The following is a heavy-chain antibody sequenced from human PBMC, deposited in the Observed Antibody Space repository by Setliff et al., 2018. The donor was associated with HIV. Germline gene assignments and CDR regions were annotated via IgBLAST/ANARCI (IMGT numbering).Heavy chain of an antibody. CDR2: INPSGGST. CDR3: ASRFREWITMVRGVIFATPLYYYYGMDV. CDR1: GYTFTSYY. J-gene: IGHJ6*02. D-gene: IGHD3-10*01. Sequence: GASVKVSCKASGYTFTSYYMHWVRQAPGQGLEWMGIINPSGGSTNYAQKFQGRVTITADKSTSTAYMELSSLRSEDTAVYYCASRFREWITMVRGVIFATPLYYYYGMDVWGQGTTVTVSS. V-gene: IGHV1-46*01.